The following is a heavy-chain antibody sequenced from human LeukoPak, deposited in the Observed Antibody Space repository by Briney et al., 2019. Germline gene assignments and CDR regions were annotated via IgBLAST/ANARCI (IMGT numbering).Heavy chain of an antibody. CDR3: AREAIITMVRGDPGMDV. J-gene: IGHJ6*02. V-gene: IGHV3-7*01. D-gene: IGHD3-10*01. Sequence: GGSLRLSCAASGFTFSSYWMSWVRQAPGKGLEWVANIKQDGSEKYYVDSAKGRFTISRDNAKNSLYLQMNSLRAEDTAVYYCAREAIITMVRGDPGMDVWGQGTTVTVSS. CDR2: IKQDGSEK. CDR1: GFTFSSYW.